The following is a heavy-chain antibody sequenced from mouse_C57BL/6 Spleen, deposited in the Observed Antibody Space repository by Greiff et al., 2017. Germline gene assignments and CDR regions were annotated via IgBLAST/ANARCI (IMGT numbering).Heavy chain of an antibody. CDR1: GYTFTSYW. CDR2: IYPSDSET. Sequence: VQLQQPGAELVRPGSSVKLSCKASGYTFTSYWMDWVKQRPGQGLEWIGNIYPSDSETHYNQKFKDKATLTVDKSSSTTYRQLSSLTSEDSAVYYCARTTTVVAPFAYWGQGTLVTVSA. J-gene: IGHJ3*01. V-gene: IGHV1-61*01. D-gene: IGHD1-1*01. CDR3: ARTTTVVAPFAY.